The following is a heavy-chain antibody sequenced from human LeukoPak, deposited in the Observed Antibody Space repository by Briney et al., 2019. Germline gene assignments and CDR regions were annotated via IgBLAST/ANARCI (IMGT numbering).Heavy chain of an antibody. J-gene: IGHJ4*02. D-gene: IGHD4-11*01. CDR3: ARSDRDYSFYYFDN. V-gene: IGHV3-23*01. Sequence: GGSLRLSCAASGFTFSSYATNWVRQAPGKALEWVSTISGSDDFTYYADSVKGRFTISRDNSKNTLYLQMNSLSAEDTAVYYCARSDRDYSFYYFDNWGQGTLVTVSS. CDR2: ISGSDDFT. CDR1: GFTFSSYA.